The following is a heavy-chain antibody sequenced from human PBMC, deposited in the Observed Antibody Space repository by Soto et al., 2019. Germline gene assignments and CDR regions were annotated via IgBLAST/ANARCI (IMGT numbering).Heavy chain of an antibody. Sequence: VKVSCKASGYTFIGSYMHWVRQAPGQGPEWMGQIKSNSSDTKYAQNFQGRVTMTRDTSISTAYMEVHGLTSDDTAVYYCARVGLRNWNYFDYCGQGSMGTVSS. D-gene: IGHD1-20*01. CDR3: ARVGLRNWNYFDY. CDR2: IKSNSSDT. V-gene: IGHV1-2*06. CDR1: GYTFIGSY. J-gene: IGHJ4*02.